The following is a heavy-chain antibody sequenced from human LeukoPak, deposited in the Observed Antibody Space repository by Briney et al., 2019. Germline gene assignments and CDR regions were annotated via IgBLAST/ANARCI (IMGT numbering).Heavy chain of an antibody. CDR2: ITVSGDGS. CDR3: AKNLLGSAAYSWYFDL. V-gene: IGHV3-23*01. D-gene: IGHD2-15*01. J-gene: IGHJ2*01. CDR1: GFTFSSYG. Sequence: PGGSLRLSCAASGFTFSSYGMSWVRQAPGKGLEWVASITVSGDGSTYVDSVKGRFTISRDNSKNTLYLQMNSLRAEDTAVNYCAKNLLGSAAYSWYFDLWGRGALVTVSS.